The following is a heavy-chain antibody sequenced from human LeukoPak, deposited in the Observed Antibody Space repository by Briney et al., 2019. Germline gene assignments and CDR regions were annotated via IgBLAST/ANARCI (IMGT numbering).Heavy chain of an antibody. CDR1: GYTFTTYG. V-gene: IGHV1-18*01. J-gene: IGHJ1*01. Sequence: AASVKVSCKSSGYTFTTYGITWVRQAPGQGLEWMGWISTDNGDTNYAQKLQGRVTMTRDTSTSTVYMELSSLRSEDTAVYYCARESVGYSINAEYFQHWGQGTLVTVSS. CDR3: ARESVGYSINAEYFQH. D-gene: IGHD6-13*01. CDR2: ISTDNGDT.